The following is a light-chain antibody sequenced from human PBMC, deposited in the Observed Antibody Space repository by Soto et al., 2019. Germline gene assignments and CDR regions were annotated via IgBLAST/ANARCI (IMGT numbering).Light chain of an antibody. J-gene: IGKJ5*01. V-gene: IGKV3-15*01. CDR1: QTVSYN. CDR3: QQRSNWPPVT. CDR2: RAS. Sequence: EIVMTQSPATLSVSPGETATLTCRASQTVSYNFAWYQQKPGQPPRLLFYRASTRATGVPDRFSASGFATEFTLSINGLQSEDFALYYCQQRSNWPPVTFGQGTRLEIK.